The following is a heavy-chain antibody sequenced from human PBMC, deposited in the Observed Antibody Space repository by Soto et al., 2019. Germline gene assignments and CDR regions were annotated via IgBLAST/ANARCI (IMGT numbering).Heavy chain of an antibody. D-gene: IGHD1-1*01. V-gene: IGHV3-30*18. J-gene: IGHJ4*02. Sequence: QVQLVESGGGVVQPGRSLRLSCAASGFTFSSYGRHWVRQAPGKGLEWVAIISYDGINKYYANSVKGRFTISRDNSKNTLYLQMNSLRAEDTAVYYCAKSMYNWNDGFFDYWGQGTLVTVSS. CDR1: GFTFSSYG. CDR3: AKSMYNWNDGFFDY. CDR2: ISYDGINK.